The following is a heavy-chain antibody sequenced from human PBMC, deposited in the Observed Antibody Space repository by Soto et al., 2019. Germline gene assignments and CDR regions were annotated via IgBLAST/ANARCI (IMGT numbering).Heavy chain of an antibody. J-gene: IGHJ5*02. D-gene: IGHD2-15*01. Sequence: SLKISCKASGYIFIDYWIGWVRQMPGKGLEWMGIVYPRDSDTRYSPSFQGQVTISADRSTGTAFLQWRSLKASDTALSYCARPPLPGYSIHFNTWGQGTLVTVS. CDR1: GYIFIDYW. V-gene: IGHV5-51*01. CDR2: VYPRDSDT. CDR3: ARPPLPGYSIHFNT.